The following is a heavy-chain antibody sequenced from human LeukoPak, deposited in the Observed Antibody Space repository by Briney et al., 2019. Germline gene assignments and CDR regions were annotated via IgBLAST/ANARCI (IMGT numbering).Heavy chain of an antibody. CDR3: AREEIPIDAFDI. CDR1: GGSFSGYY. CDR2: INHSGST. Sequence: SETLSLTCAAYGGSFSGYYWSWIRQPPGKGLEWIGEINHSGSTNYNPSLKSRVTISVDTSKNQFSLKLSSVTAADTAVYYCAREEIPIDAFDIWGQGTMVTVSS. V-gene: IGHV4-34*01. J-gene: IGHJ3*02. D-gene: IGHD2-21*01.